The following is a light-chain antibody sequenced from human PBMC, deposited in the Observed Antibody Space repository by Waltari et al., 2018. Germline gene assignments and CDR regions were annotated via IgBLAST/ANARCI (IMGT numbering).Light chain of an antibody. CDR3: QTWGTGIWA. CDR1: SGHSSNV. J-gene: IGLJ3*02. V-gene: IGLV4-69*01. Sequence: QLVLTQSPSASASLVASVKITCTLSSGHSSNVVAWHQQQPEKGPRYLMKVNSDGSHSKGDGIPDRFSGSSSGAERYLTISSLQSDDEADYYCQTWGTGIWAFGGGTRLTVL. CDR2: VNSDGSH.